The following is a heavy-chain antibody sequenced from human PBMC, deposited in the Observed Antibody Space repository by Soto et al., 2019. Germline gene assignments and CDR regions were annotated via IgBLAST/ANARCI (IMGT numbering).Heavy chain of an antibody. CDR2: LMPIFGTA. CDR1: GGTFSSYA. Sequence: QVQLVQSGAEVKKPGSSVKVSCKASGGTFSSYAISWVRQAPGQGREWMGGLMPIFGTANYAQKFQGRVTITADESTSTAYMDLSSMRSEDTAVYYCATVDTAMVYYYYGMDVWGQGTTVTVSS. CDR3: ATVDTAMVYYYYGMDV. J-gene: IGHJ6*02. V-gene: IGHV1-69*12. D-gene: IGHD5-18*01.